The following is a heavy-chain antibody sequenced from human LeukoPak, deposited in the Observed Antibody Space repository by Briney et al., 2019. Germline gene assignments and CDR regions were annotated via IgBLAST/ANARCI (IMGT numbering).Heavy chain of an antibody. Sequence: PGGSLRLSCEVSGSGFRDFYMNWIRQAPGKGLEWVSYISGSSDTIYYADSVKGRFTISRHNGKDSLYLQMNSLRAEDTAVYYCVRDDALGYCSSTNCYTENWFDPWGQGTLVTVSS. J-gene: IGHJ5*02. V-gene: IGHV3-48*01. CDR2: ISGSSDTI. CDR1: GSGFRDFY. CDR3: VRDDALGYCSSTNCYTENWFDP. D-gene: IGHD2-2*02.